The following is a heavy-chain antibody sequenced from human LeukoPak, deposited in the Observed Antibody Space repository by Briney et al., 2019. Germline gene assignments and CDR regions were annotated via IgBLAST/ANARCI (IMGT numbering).Heavy chain of an antibody. D-gene: IGHD5-12*01. Sequence: GGSLRLSCAASGFTVSTNHMSWVRQAPGKGVEWVSVIYSGGTTYYADSVKGRFTISRDNYKNTLYFKMNSLRAEDRAVYYCARGPSSSGYSNFDYWGQGTLVTVSS. CDR3: ARGPSSSGYSNFDY. J-gene: IGHJ4*02. CDR2: IYSGGTT. CDR1: GFTVSTNH. V-gene: IGHV3-66*01.